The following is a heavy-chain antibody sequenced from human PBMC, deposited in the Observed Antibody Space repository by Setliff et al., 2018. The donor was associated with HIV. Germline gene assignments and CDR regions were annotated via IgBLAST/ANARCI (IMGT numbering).Heavy chain of an antibody. CDR2: INPNSGDT. V-gene: IGHV1-2*06. CDR3: TRDSGYERVDAFDI. J-gene: IGHJ3*02. Sequence: WASVKVSCKASGYTFTGHYIHWVRQAPGQGLEWMGRINPNSGDTKYAQKLQGRVTMTTDTSTSTAHMELRSLRSEDTAVYYCTRDSGYERVDAFDIWGQGTMVTVSS. D-gene: IGHD5-12*01. CDR1: GYTFTGHY.